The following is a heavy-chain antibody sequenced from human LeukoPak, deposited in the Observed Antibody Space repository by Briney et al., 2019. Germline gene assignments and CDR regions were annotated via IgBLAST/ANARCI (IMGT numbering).Heavy chain of an antibody. Sequence: PGGSLRLSCAASGFTFSSYAMSWVRQAPEKGLEWVSAISGSGGSTYYADSVKGRFTISRDNSKNTLYLQMNSLRAEDTAVYYCAKVEXAADSXXYWGQGTLVXXSS. V-gene: IGHV3-23*01. CDR2: ISGSGGST. CDR3: AKVEXAADSXXY. D-gene: IGHD6-13*01. J-gene: IGHJ4*02. CDR1: GFTFSSYA.